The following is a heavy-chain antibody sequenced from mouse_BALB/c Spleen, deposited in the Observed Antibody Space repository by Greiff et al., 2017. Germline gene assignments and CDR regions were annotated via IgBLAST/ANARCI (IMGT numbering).Heavy chain of an antibody. D-gene: IGHD2-3*01. CDR1: GFAFSSYD. J-gene: IGHJ2*01. CDR2: ISSGGGST. Sequence: EVKLMESGGGLVKPGGSLKLSCAASGFAFSSYDMSWVRQTPEKRLEWVAYISSGGGSTYYPDTVKGRFTISRDNAKNTLYLQMSSLKSEDTAMYYCARPGLLHYFDYWGQGTTLTVSS. CDR3: ARPGLLHYFDY. V-gene: IGHV5-12-1*01.